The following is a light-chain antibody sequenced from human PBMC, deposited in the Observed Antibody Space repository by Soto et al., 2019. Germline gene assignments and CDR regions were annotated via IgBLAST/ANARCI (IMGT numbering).Light chain of an antibody. V-gene: IGKV1-39*01. CDR3: YQYGSTPPT. J-gene: IGKJ1*01. CDR1: QSISSY. CDR2: AAS. Sequence: DIQMTQSPSSLSASVGDRVTITCRASQSISSYLNWYQQKPGKAPKLLIYAASSLQSGAPSRFSGSGSGTDFTLTISRLEPEDFVVFYCYQYGSTPPTFGQGTKVDIK.